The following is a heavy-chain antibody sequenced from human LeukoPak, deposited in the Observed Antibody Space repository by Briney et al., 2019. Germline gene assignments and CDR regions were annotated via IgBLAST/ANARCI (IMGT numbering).Heavy chain of an antibody. Sequence: SETLSLTCTVSGGSISSGSCYWSWIRQPAGKGLEWIGRIYTSGSTNYNPSLKSRVTISVDTSKNQFSLKLSSVTAADTAVYYCARAGDRSSTSCYREGWFDPWGQGTLVTVYS. J-gene: IGHJ5*02. CDR2: IYTSGST. CDR3: ARAGDRSSTSCYREGWFDP. D-gene: IGHD2-2*02. V-gene: IGHV4-61*02. CDR1: GGSISSGSCY.